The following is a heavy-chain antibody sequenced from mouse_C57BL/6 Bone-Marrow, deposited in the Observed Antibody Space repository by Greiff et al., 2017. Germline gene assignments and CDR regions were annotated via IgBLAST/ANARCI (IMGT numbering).Heavy chain of an antibody. D-gene: IGHD2-4*01. J-gene: IGHJ3*01. V-gene: IGHV2-5*01. CDR2: IWRGGST. CDR1: GFSLTSYG. CDR3: ASYDYDVGAWFAY. Sequence: VMLVESGPGLVQPSQSLSITCTVSGFSLTSYGVHWVRQSPGKGLEWLGVIWRGGSTDYNAAFMSRLSITKDNSKSQVFFKMNSLQADDTAIYYCASYDYDVGAWFAYWGQGTLVTVSA.